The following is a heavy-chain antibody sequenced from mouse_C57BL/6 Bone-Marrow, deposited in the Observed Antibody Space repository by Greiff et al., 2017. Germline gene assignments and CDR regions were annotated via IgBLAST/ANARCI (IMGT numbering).Heavy chain of an antibody. V-gene: IGHV5-12*01. D-gene: IGHD2-12*01. CDR1: GFTFSDYY. Sequence: EVKLVESGGGLVQPGGSLKLSCAASGFTFSDYYMYWVSQTPETRLEWVAYICNGGGSTYYTEPVKSSFTLSRDNAKDTLYLQMSRLKSEYTARYYCARHRYSYDEDYIDYWGQGTTLTVSS. J-gene: IGHJ2*01. CDR2: ICNGGGST. CDR3: ARHRYSYDEDYIDY.